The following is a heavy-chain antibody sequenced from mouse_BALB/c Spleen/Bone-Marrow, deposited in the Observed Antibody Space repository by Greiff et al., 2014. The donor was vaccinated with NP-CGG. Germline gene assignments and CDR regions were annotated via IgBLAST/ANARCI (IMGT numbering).Heavy chain of an antibody. Sequence: LVESGAELARPGASVKMSCKASGYTFTSYTMHWVKQRPGQGLEWIGYINPRSGYTNCNQKFKDKATLTADKSSSTAYMQLSSLTSEDSAVYYCARDWTIPFAYWGQGTLVTVSA. CDR3: ARDWTIPFAY. CDR1: GYTFTSYT. V-gene: IGHV1-4*01. J-gene: IGHJ3*01. CDR2: INPRSGYT. D-gene: IGHD1-1*02.